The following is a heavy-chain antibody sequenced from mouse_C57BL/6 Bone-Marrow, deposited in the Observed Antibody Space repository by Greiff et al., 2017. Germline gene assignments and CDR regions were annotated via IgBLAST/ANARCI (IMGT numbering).Heavy chain of an antibody. D-gene: IGHD1-1*01. CDR2: INPSSGYT. J-gene: IGHJ4*01. V-gene: IGHV1-7*01. CDR1: GYTSTSYW. CDR3: ARSLIWTTVVADAMDY. Sequence: QVQLQQSGAELAKPGASVKLSCKASGYTSTSYWMHWVKQRPGQGLEWIGYINPSSGYTKYNQKFKDKATLTADKSSSTAYMQLSSLTYEDSAVYYCARSLIWTTVVADAMDYWGQGTSVTVSS.